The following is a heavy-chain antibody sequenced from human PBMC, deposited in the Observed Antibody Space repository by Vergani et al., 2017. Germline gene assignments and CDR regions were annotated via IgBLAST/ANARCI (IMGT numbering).Heavy chain of an antibody. CDR2: INPNSGGT. Sequence: QVQLVQSGPELKKPGASVKVSCKASGYTFTGYYMHWVRQAPGQGLEWMGWINPNSGGTNYAQKFQGRVTMTRDTSISTAYMELSRLRSDDTAVYYCARVPGYSSSWSYNEWGQGTLVTVSS. D-gene: IGHD6-13*01. CDR3: ARVPGYSSSWSYNE. CDR1: GYTFTGYY. J-gene: IGHJ4*02. V-gene: IGHV1-2*02.